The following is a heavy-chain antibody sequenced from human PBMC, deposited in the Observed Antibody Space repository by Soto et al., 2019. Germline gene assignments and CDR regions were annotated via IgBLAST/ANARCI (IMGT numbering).Heavy chain of an antibody. CDR3: ARDLKVLVGATTVFGY. V-gene: IGHV1-18*01. D-gene: IGHD1-26*01. Sequence: GXSVKVSCQASVYTFTSYGISWVRQAPGQGLEWMGWISAYNGNTNYAQKLQGRVTMTTDTSTSTAYMELRSLRSDDTAVYYCARDLKVLVGATTVFGYWGQGTLVTVSS. J-gene: IGHJ4*02. CDR2: ISAYNGNT. CDR1: VYTFTSYG.